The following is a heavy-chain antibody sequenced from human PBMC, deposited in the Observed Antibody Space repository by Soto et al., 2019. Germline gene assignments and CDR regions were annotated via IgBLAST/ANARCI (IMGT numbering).Heavy chain of an antibody. CDR2: INAGNGNT. CDR3: ARGGLAAAAKGYFDY. D-gene: IGHD6-13*01. V-gene: IGHV1-3*01. J-gene: IGHJ4*02. CDR1: GYTFTSYA. Sequence: ASVKVSCKASGYTFTSYAMHWVRQAPGQRLEWVGWINAGNGNTKYSQKFQGRVTITRDTSASTAYMELSSLRSEDTAVYYCARGGLAAAAKGYFDYWGQGTLVTVSS.